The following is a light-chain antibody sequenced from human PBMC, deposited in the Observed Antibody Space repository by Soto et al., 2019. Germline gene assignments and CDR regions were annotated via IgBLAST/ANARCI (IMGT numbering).Light chain of an antibody. CDR3: MQSVQAPWT. CDR1: RSLLHSNGYNY. CDR2: LGS. Sequence: DIVVTQSPLSLPVSPGEPASISCRSSRSLLHSNGYNYLDWYLQKPGQSPQLLIYLGSNRASGVPDRFSGSGSGTDFTLKISRVEADDVGVYYCMQSVQAPWTFGQLTKVEIK. J-gene: IGKJ1*01. V-gene: IGKV2-28*01.